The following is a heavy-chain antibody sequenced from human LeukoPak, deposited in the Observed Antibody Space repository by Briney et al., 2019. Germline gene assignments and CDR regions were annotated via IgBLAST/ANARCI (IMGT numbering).Heavy chain of an antibody. D-gene: IGHD3-22*01. V-gene: IGHV4-39*01. CDR2: ISHSGSA. CDR3: ASPPSYYYETSGYSHDAFDL. Sequence: PSETLSLTCTVSGGPLSSNTYYWGWIRQPPGKGLEWIGSISHSGSAYYNPSLKSRVSISVDMSMTQMSLKLSSVTASDTAVYYCASPPSYYYETSGYSHDAFDLWGQGTMITVSS. CDR1: GGPLSSNTYY. J-gene: IGHJ3*01.